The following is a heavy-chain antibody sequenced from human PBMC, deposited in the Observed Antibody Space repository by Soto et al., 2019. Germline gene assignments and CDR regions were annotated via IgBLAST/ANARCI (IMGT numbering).Heavy chain of an antibody. CDR2: ISYDGSNK. CDR3: AKTLEQRGTYYYDGMDV. J-gene: IGHJ6*02. Sequence: QVQLVESGGGVVQPGRSLRLSCAASGFTFSSYGMHWVRQAPGKGLEWVAVISYDGSNKYYADSVKGRFTISRDNSKNTLYLQMNSLRAEDTAVYYCAKTLEQRGTYYYDGMDVWGQGTTVTVSS. V-gene: IGHV3-30*18. CDR1: GFTFSSYG. D-gene: IGHD1-1*01.